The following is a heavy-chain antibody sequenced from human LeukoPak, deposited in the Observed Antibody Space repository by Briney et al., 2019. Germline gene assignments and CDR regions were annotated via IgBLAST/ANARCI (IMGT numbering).Heavy chain of an antibody. J-gene: IGHJ6*03. CDR1: GFTFSSYS. CDR3: ARDGGGSVTTIYYYYMDV. CDR2: ISSSSSYI. V-gene: IGHV3-21*01. Sequence: GGSLRLSCAASGFTFSSYSMNWVRQAPGKGLEWVSSISSSSSYIYYADSVKGRFTISRDNAKNSLYLQMNSLRAEDTAVYYCARDGGGSVTTIYYYYMDVWGKGTTVTVSS. D-gene: IGHD4-17*01.